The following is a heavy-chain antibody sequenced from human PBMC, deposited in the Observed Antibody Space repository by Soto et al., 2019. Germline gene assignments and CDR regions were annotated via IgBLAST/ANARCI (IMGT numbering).Heavy chain of an antibody. CDR3: ARDQGVGGLGDFDY. Sequence: QVQLVESGGGVVQPGRSLRLSCAASGFTFSSYGMHWVRQAPGKGLEWVAVIWYDGSNKYYADSVKGRFTISRDNSKNTLYLQMKSLRAEDTAVYYCARDQGVGGLGDFDYWGQGTLVTVSS. D-gene: IGHD3-10*01. V-gene: IGHV3-33*01. CDR2: IWYDGSNK. CDR1: GFTFSSYG. J-gene: IGHJ4*02.